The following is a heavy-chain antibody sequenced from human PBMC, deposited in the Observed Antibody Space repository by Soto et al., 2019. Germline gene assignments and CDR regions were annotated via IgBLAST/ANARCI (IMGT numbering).Heavy chain of an antibody. J-gene: IGHJ6*03. CDR3: ATPGYCSSTSCHAQGYYMDV. Sequence: ASVKVSCKASGYTFTIYAMHLVRQAPGQRLEWMGWINAGNGNTKYSQKFQGRVTITRDTSASTAYMELSSLRSEDTAVYYCATPGYCSSTSCHAQGYYMDVWGKGTTVTV. CDR1: GYTFTIYA. D-gene: IGHD2-2*01. CDR2: INAGNGNT. V-gene: IGHV1-3*01.